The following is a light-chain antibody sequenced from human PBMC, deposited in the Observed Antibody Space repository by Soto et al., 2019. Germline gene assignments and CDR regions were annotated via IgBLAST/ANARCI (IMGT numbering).Light chain of an antibody. CDR3: QQNNDWPPYT. V-gene: IGKV3-15*01. J-gene: IGKJ2*01. Sequence: EILMTQSPVTLSVSPGETATLSCRASQSVAYNLAWYQQKPGKAPRLLIYGASTRATDIPARFSGRGFGTEFTLPINSLQSEDFAVHYCQQNNDWPPYTCGQGTKLHIK. CDR2: GAS. CDR1: QSVAYN.